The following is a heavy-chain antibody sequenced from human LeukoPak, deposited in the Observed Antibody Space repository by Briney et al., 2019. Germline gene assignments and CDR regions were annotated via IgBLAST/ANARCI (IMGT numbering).Heavy chain of an antibody. J-gene: IGHJ4*02. CDR1: GFTLSIYW. CDR2: IRRDGGDK. CDR3: TRSTEAIWGSGRYYFDH. D-gene: IGHD3-10*01. Sequence: GGSLRLSCEASGFTLSIYWMQWVRQAPGKGLEWVGRIRRDGGDKSYAKFVEGRFTIDRENTKNTIFLQLNSLRVDDTATYYCTRSTEAIWGSGRYYFDHWGQGTVVTVSS. V-gene: IGHV3-74*01.